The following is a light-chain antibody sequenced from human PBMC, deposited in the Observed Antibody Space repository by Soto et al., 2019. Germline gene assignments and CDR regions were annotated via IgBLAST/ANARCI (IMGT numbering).Light chain of an antibody. CDR1: SSGVAGYNY. V-gene: IGLV2-11*01. CDR2: DVS. J-gene: IGLJ1*01. CDR3: CSYAGSYTYV. Sequence: QSALTQPRSMSGSPGQSVTISCSGTSSGVAGYNYVSWYQQHPGNAPKLMIYDVSKRPSGVPDRFSGSKSGNTASLTISGLQAEDEADYYCCSYAGSYTYVFGTGTKVTVL.